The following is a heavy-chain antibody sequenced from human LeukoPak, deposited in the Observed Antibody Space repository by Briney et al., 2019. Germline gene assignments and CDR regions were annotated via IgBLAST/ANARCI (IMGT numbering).Heavy chain of an antibody. CDR1: GYTFTSYY. CDR3: ARSNMGLQRAFDI. CDR2: INPSGNIT. Sequence: ASVKVSCKASGYTFTSYYMHWVRQAPGKGLEWMGIINPSGNITDYAQKFQGRVTITADKSTSTAYMELSSLRSEDTAVYYCARSNMGLQRAFDIWGQGTMVTVSS. J-gene: IGHJ3*02. D-gene: IGHD6-25*01. V-gene: IGHV1-46*01.